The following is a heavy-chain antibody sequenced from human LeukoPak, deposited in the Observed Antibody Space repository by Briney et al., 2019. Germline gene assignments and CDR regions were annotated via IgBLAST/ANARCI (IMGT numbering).Heavy chain of an antibody. V-gene: IGHV4-34*01. CDR3: ARGRGSGSFYSYYFDY. J-gene: IGHJ4*02. CDR2: INHSGST. D-gene: IGHD3-10*01. CDR1: GGSFSGYY. Sequence: PSETLSLTCAVYGGSFSGYYWSWIRQPPGKGLEWIREINHSGSTNYNPSLKSRVTISVDTSKNQFSLKLSSVTAADTPVYYCARGRGSGSFYSYYFDYWGQGTLVTVSS.